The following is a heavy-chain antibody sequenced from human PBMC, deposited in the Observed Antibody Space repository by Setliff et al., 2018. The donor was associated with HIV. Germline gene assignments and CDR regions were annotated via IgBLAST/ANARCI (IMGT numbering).Heavy chain of an antibody. V-gene: IGHV3-73*01. J-gene: IGHJ5*01. Sequence: GGSLRLSCAASGFTFSGSAVHWVRQASGRGLEWVGRIRNKGNSYATTYAAPVKGRFFISRDDLTDTLYLEMNSLRAEDTAVYYCTSISYGFWPGGWFDSWGPGILVTVSS. D-gene: IGHD1-26*01. CDR2: IRNKGNSYAT. CDR3: TSISYGFWPGGWFDS. CDR1: GFTFSGSA.